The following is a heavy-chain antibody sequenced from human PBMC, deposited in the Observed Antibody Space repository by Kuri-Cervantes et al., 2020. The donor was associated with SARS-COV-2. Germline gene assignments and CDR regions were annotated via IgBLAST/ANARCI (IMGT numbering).Heavy chain of an antibody. J-gene: IGHJ6*02. D-gene: IGHD4-11*01. CDR3: ASRTVTTGYYYGMDV. Sequence: GGSLRLSCAASGFTFSSYAMHWVRQAPGKGLEWVAVISYDGSNKYYADSVKGRFTISRDNSKNTLYLQMNSLRAEDTAVYYCASRTVTTGYYYGMDVWGQGTTVTDSS. CDR2: ISYDGSNK. V-gene: IGHV3-30-3*01. CDR1: GFTFSSYA.